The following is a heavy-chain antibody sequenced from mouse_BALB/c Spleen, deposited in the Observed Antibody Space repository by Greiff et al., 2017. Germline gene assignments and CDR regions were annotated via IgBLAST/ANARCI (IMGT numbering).Heavy chain of an antibody. CDR3: ARGGSSYEGFAY. D-gene: IGHD1-1*01. CDR1: GDSITSGY. CDR2: ISYSGST. V-gene: IGHV3-8*02. Sequence: EVKLMESGPSLVKPSQTLSLTCSVTGDSITSGYWNWIRKFPGNKLEYMGYISYSGSTYYNPSLKSRISITRDTSKNQYYLQLNSVTTEDTATYYCARGGSSYEGFAYWGQGTLVTVSA. J-gene: IGHJ3*01.